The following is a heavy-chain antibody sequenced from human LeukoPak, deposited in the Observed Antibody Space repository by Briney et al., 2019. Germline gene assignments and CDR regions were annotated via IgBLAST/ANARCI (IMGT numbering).Heavy chain of an antibody. CDR2: ISWNSANV. J-gene: IGHJ6*03. D-gene: IGHD3-16*01. Sequence: PGGSLRLSCAASGFNFDDYAMHWVRQAPGKGLEWVSGISWNSANVGYTDSVKGRFTISRDNAKNSLYLQMNSLRPEDTALYYYAKDSWGSTSYFFYMDVWGKGAAVTVSS. V-gene: IGHV3-9*01. CDR1: GFNFDDYA. CDR3: AKDSWGSTSYFFYMDV.